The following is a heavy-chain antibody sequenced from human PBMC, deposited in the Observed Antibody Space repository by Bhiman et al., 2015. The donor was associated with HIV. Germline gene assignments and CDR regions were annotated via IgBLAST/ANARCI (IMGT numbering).Heavy chain of an antibody. CDR2: ISWNSGSL. J-gene: IGHJ3*02. D-gene: IGHD3-22*01. CDR3: AKDSCMIVVVHGAFDI. CDR1: GFTFDDYA. Sequence: EVQLVESGGGLVQPGRSLRLSCAASGFTFDDYAMHWVRQAPGKGLEWVSGISWNSGSLGYADSVKGRFTISRDNAKNSLYLQMNSLRPEDTALYYCAKDSCMIVVVHGAFDIWGQGTMVTVSS. V-gene: IGHV3-9*01.